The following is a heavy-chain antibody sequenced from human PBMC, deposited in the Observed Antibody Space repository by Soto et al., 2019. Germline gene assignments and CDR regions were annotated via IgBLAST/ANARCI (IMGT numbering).Heavy chain of an antibody. CDR1: GGTFSSYA. Sequence: QVQLVQSGAEVKKPGSSVKVSCKASGGTFSSYAISWVRQAPGQGLEWMGGIIPIFGTANYAQKFQGRVTITADEATSTAYMGLSSVRSEDTAVYYCASQVGVTGTDAHYDGMAVWGQGTTVTVSS. J-gene: IGHJ6*02. CDR2: IIPIFGTA. D-gene: IGHD1-7*01. CDR3: ASQVGVTGTDAHYDGMAV. V-gene: IGHV1-69*12.